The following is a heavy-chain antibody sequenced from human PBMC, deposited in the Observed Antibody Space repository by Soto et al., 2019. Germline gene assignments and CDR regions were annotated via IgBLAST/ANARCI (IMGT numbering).Heavy chain of an antibody. CDR1: GFTFSSYA. Sequence: PGGSLGLSCAASGFTFSSYAMSWVRQAPGKGLEWVSAISGSGGSTYYADSVKGRFTISRDNSKNTLYLQMNSLRAEDTAVYYCAKARGYSGYAGHWGQGTLVTVSS. V-gene: IGHV3-23*01. CDR2: ISGSGGST. J-gene: IGHJ4*02. D-gene: IGHD5-12*01. CDR3: AKARGYSGYAGH.